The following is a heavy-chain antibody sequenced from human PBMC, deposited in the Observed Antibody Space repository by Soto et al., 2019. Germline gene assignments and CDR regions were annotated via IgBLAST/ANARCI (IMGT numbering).Heavy chain of an antibody. Sequence: GESLKISCKGSGYSFTSYWIGWVRQMPGKGLEWMGIIYPGDSDTRYSPSFQGQVTISADKSISTAYLQWSSLKASDTAMYYCARHPPVGYDFRSGYFLRDYYYGMDVWGQGTTVTVSS. CDR3: ARHPPVGYDFRSGYFLRDYYYGMDV. CDR2: IYPGDSDT. CDR1: GYSFTSYW. J-gene: IGHJ6*02. D-gene: IGHD3-3*01. V-gene: IGHV5-51*01.